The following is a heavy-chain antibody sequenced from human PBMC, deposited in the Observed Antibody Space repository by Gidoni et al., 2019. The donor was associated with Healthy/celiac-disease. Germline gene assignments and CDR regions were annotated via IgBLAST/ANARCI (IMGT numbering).Heavy chain of an antibody. D-gene: IGHD3-3*01. CDR3: ARGGFLEWLLRFEQFDY. CDR2: INPNSGGT. CDR1: GYTFTGYY. Sequence: QVQLVQSGAEVKKPGASVKVSCKASGYTFTGYYRHWVRQAPGQGLEWMGWINPNSGGTNYAQKFQGWVTMTRDTSISTAYMELSRLRSDDTAVYYCARGGFLEWLLRFEQFDYWGQGTLVTVSS. J-gene: IGHJ4*02. V-gene: IGHV1-2*04.